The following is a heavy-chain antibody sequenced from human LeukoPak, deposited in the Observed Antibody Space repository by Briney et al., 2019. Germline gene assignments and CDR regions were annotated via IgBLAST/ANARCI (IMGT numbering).Heavy chain of an antibody. D-gene: IGHD1-26*01. CDR1: GGTFSSYA. Sequence: SVKVSCKASGGTFSSYAISWVRQAPGQGLEWMGGIIPIFGTANYAQKFQGRVTITADESTSTAYMELSSLRSEDTAVYYCAKLGPELLNYYFDYWGQGTLVTVSS. J-gene: IGHJ4*02. CDR2: IIPIFGTA. CDR3: AKLGPELLNYYFDY. V-gene: IGHV1-69*13.